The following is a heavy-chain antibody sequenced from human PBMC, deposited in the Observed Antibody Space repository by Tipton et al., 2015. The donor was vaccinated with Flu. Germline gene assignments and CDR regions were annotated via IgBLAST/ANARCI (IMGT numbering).Heavy chain of an antibody. V-gene: IGHV3-23*01. J-gene: IGHJ1*01. CDR3: ARIDTSTWALNEYFRH. D-gene: IGHD2-15*01. Sequence: SLRLSCAASGFTFISYTMNWVRQAPGKGLEWVSYISGSGLSTYYADSVKGRFTISRDSSKNTLYLHMSRLRAEDTAVYFCARIDTSTWALNEYFRHWGQGTLVTVSS. CDR1: GFTFISYT. CDR2: ISGSGLST.